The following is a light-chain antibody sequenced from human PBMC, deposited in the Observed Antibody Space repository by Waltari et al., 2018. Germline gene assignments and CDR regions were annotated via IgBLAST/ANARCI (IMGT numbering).Light chain of an antibody. V-gene: IGKV3-20*01. J-gene: IGKJ1*01. CDR3: QQYGSSPWP. CDR1: QNVSSSY. Sequence: EIVLTQSPGTLSLSPGERATLSCRASQNVSSSYLAWYQQKPGQAPRLLIYGASSRATGIPDRFSGSGSGTDFTLTISRLEPEDFAVYYCQQYGSSPWPFGQGTKVEIK. CDR2: GAS.